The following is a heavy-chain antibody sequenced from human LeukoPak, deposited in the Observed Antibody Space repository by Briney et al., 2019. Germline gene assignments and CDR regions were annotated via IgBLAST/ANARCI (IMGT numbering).Heavy chain of an antibody. CDR2: ISSSSTYL. CDR3: ARRSYCGGDCYGSDAFDI. J-gene: IGHJ3*02. CDR1: GFTFSSYA. Sequence: GGSLRLSCAASGFTFSSYAMSWVRQAPGKGLEWVSSISSSSTYLDYADSLKGRFTISRDNAKNSLYLQMNSLRAEDTAVYYCARRSYCGGDCYGSDAFDIWGQGTMVTVSS. V-gene: IGHV3-21*01. D-gene: IGHD2-21*02.